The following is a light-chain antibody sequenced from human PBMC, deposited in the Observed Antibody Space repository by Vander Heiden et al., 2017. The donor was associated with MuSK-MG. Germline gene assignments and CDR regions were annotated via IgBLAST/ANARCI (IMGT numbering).Light chain of an antibody. CDR1: QSVSSY. CDR3: QQLSNWPRGT. Sequence: EIVLTQSPATLSLSPGERATLSCRASQSVSSYLAWYQQKPGQAPRLLIYDASNRATGIPARFSGSGSGTDFTLTISSREPEDFAVYYCQQLSNWPRGTFGPGTKVDIK. CDR2: DAS. J-gene: IGKJ3*01. V-gene: IGKV3-11*01.